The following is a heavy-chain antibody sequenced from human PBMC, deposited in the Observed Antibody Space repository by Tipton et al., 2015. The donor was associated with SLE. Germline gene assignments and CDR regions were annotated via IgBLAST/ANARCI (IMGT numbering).Heavy chain of an antibody. D-gene: IGHD6-13*01. Sequence: GLVKPSGTLSLTCAVSGGSIISSSWWSWVRQPPGKGLEWIGNIYSGGTHYNPSLKSRVTMSLDTSMSQFSLRLSSVTAADTAIYYCARKHTSTWFFDDWGQGTLVTVSS. V-gene: IGHV4-4*02. CDR3: ARKHTSTWFFDD. CDR1: GGSIISSSW. J-gene: IGHJ4*02. CDR2: IYSGGT.